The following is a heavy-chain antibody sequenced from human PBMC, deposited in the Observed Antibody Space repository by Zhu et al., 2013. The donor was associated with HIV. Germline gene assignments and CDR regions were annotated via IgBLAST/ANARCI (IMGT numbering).Heavy chain of an antibody. D-gene: IGHD1-7*01. CDR1: GYTFTAYY. CDR2: VNPSGGGT. V-gene: IGHV1-46*01. Sequence: QVQLVQSGAEVKKPGASVKVSCKASGYTFTAYYMHWVRQAPGQGLEWMGIVNPSGGGTTYAQKFQDRVTMTRNTSISTAYMGLSSLRSEDTAVYYCARGRRWELAGGMDVWGQGTTVTVSS. CDR3: ARGRRWELAGGMDV. J-gene: IGHJ6*02.